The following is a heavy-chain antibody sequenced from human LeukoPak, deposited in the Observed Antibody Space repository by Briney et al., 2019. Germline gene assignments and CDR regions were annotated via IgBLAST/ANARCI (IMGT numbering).Heavy chain of an antibody. CDR3: ARLPPGPYDY. CDR1: GFTVSSNY. V-gene: IGHV3-66*02. Sequence: GGSLRLSCAAPGFTVSSNYMSWVRQAPGKGLEWVSVIYSGGSTYYADSVKGRFIISRDNSKNTLYLQMNSLRAEDTAVYYCARLPPGPYDYWGQGTLVTVSS. J-gene: IGHJ4*02. CDR2: IYSGGST.